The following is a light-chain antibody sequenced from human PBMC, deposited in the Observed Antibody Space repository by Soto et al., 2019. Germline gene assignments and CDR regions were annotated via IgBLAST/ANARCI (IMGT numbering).Light chain of an antibody. Sequence: QSVLTQPPSASETPGQRVTISCSGSSSNIGSNHVYWYQHLPGTAPKLLIYRNYLRPSGVPDRFSASKSATSASLAISGLRSDDEADYYCQSYDSSLSVVFGGGTKLTVL. V-gene: IGLV1-47*01. J-gene: IGLJ2*01. CDR2: RNY. CDR3: QSYDSSLSVV. CDR1: SSNIGSNH.